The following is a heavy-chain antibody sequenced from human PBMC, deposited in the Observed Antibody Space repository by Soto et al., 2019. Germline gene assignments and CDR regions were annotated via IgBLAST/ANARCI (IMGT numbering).Heavy chain of an antibody. CDR1: GGSISSSSYY. CDR3: ACIFSGGYGYGFYYYGMDV. V-gene: IGHV4-39*01. Sequence: SETLSLTCTVSGGSISSSSYYWGWIRQPPGKGLEWIGSIYYSGSTYYNPSLKSRVTISVDTSKDQFSLKLSSVTTADTAVYYCACIFSGGYGYGFYYYGMDVWGQGTTVTVSS. CDR2: IYYSGST. J-gene: IGHJ6*02. D-gene: IGHD5-18*01.